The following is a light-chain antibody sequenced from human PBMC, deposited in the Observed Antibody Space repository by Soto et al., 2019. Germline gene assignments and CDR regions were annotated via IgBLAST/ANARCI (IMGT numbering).Light chain of an antibody. V-gene: IGLV3-21*02. CDR2: DDV. Sequence: SYELTRPPSVSVAPGQTARITCGGDIIGRNSVHWYQQKPGQAPVLFVYDDVDRPSGIPERFSGSNSGNTATLSISRVEDGDEADYYCQVWDIGSDLYVFGTGTKLTVL. CDR1: IIGRNS. CDR3: QVWDIGSDLYV. J-gene: IGLJ1*01.